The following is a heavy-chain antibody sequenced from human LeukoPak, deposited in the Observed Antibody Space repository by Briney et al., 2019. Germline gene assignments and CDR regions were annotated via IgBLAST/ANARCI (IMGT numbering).Heavy chain of an antibody. CDR1: GYTFTGYY. CDR3: ARGYAYDSSVHFDY. D-gene: IGHD3-22*01. CDR2: INPNNGGT. V-gene: IGHV1-2*02. J-gene: IGHJ4*02. Sequence: GASVKVSCKTSGYTFTGYYIHWVRQAPGQGLEWMGWINPNNGGTKYAQNFQGRVTMTRDSSMSTAYMELSRLRSDDTAVYYCARGYAYDSSVHFDYWGQGTLVTVSS.